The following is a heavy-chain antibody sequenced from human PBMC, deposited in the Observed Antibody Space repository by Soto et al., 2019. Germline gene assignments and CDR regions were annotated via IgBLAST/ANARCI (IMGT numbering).Heavy chain of an antibody. J-gene: IGHJ4*02. CDR2: VYNSGST. D-gene: IGHD6-13*01. CDR3: ARYRREAVAGYTLDN. CDR1: GGSISSNY. Sequence: SETLSLTCTVSGGSISSNYWTWIRQPPGKGLEWIGYVYNSGSTNYNPSLKSRVTISEDTSKSQLSLKVNSMTAADTAVYYCARYRREAVAGYTLDNWGQGILVT. V-gene: IGHV4-59*01.